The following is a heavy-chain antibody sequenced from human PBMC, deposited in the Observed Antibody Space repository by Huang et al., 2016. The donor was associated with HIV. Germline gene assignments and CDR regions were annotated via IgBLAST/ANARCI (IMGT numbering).Heavy chain of an antibody. CDR2: INHSGNT. CDR1: GGSFSGYY. J-gene: IGHJ4*02. V-gene: IGHV4-34*02. CDR3: ARRYNSRRDY. D-gene: IGHD3-22*01. Sequence: QVQLEQWGAGLLKASETLSLTCAVYGGSFSGYYWNGLRQAPGKGLEWFGEINHSGNTNYKPSVKGRVNMSVDTSKSQFSLYLTSLSAAETGTYFCARRYNSRRDYWGRGTLVTVHS.